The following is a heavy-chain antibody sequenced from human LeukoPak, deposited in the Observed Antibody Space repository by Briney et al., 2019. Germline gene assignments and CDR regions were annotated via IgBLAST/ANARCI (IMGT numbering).Heavy chain of an antibody. CDR2: INHSGST. J-gene: IGHJ5*02. V-gene: IGHV4-34*01. Sequence: PSETLSRTCAVYGGSFSGYYWSWSRQPSGKGLEWIGEINHSGSTNYNPSLKSRVTISVDTSKNQFSLKLSSVTAADTALYYCARPRSRVSWFDPWGQGTLVTVSS. CDR1: GGSFSGYY. D-gene: IGHD2-8*01. CDR3: ARPRSRVSWFDP.